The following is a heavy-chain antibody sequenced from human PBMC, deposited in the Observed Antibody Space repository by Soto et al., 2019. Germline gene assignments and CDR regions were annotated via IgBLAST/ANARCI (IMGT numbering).Heavy chain of an antibody. V-gene: IGHV4-4*02. CDR1: GGSVSSTNW. Sequence: QVQLQESGPGLVEPSGTLSLTCAVSGGSVSSTNWWRWVRQPPGQGLEWIGEIYHSGSNYYNPSLKSRVTISVDKSKNQFSLRLSSVTAADTDVYFCARDRAVSARGSFDYWGEGTLVTVSS. D-gene: IGHD6-19*01. CDR2: IYHSGSN. CDR3: ARDRAVSARGSFDY. J-gene: IGHJ4*02.